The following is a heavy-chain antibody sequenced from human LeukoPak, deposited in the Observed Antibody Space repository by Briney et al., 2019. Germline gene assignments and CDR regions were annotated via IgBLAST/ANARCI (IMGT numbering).Heavy chain of an antibody. CDR2: ISPGGDIP. D-gene: IGHD2-15*01. V-gene: IGHV3-23*01. CDR1: GFTFSIYG. CDR3: AKGYCSGGSCYLYYYYYMDV. Sequence: GGSLRLSCAASGFTFSIYGMNWVRQAPGKGLEWVSGISPGGDIPYYADSVKGRFTISRDNSKNTLYLQMNSLRAEDTAVYYCAKGYCSGGSCYLYYYYYMDVWGKGTTVTVSS. J-gene: IGHJ6*03.